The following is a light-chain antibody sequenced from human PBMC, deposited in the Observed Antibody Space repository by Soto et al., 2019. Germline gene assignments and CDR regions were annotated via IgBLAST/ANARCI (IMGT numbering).Light chain of an antibody. V-gene: IGKV3-15*01. CDR3: HQYNNWPHT. Sequence: EVVMTQSPATLSVSPGERATLSCRASQSVSSNLAWYQQKPGQTARLLISAASTRATGIPARISGSGSGTEFTLTISSLQSEDFAVYYCHQYNNWPHTFGQGTKLDIK. CDR1: QSVSSN. CDR2: AAS. J-gene: IGKJ2*01.